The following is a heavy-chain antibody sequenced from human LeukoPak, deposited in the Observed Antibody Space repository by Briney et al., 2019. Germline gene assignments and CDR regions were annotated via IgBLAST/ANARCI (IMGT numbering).Heavy chain of an antibody. CDR1: GFTFSSYG. CDR3: AKDFDSGYEVDY. V-gene: IGHV3-30*18. D-gene: IGHD5-12*01. CDR2: ISYDGSNK. J-gene: IGHJ4*02. Sequence: GRSLRLSCAASGFTFSSYGMHWVRQAPGKGLEWVAVISYDGSNKYYADSVKGRFTISGDNSKNTLYLQMNSLRAEDTAVYYCAKDFDSGYEVDYWGQGTLVTVSS.